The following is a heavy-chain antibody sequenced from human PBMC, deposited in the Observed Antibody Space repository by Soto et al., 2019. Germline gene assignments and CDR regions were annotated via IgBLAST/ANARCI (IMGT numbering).Heavy chain of an antibody. CDR2: ISYDGSNK. V-gene: IGHV3-30*18. CDR3: AKDLARYDFWSGRADL. J-gene: IGHJ2*01. Sequence: QVQLVESGGGVVQPGRSLRLSCAASGFTFGSYGMHWVRQAPGKGLEWVALISYDGSNKYYADSVKGRFTISRDTSENTLYLRMDRLRSEDTAVYYCAKDLARYDFWSGRADLWGRGTLVTVSS. D-gene: IGHD3-3*01. CDR1: GFTFGSYG.